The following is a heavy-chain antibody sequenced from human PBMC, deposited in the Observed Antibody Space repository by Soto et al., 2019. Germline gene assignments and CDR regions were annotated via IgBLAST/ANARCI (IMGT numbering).Heavy chain of an antibody. D-gene: IGHD3-16*01. CDR1: GFTFSSYG. CDR3: AKALSNRGYYGMDV. V-gene: IGHV3-30*18. CDR2: ISYDGSNK. Sequence: GSLRLSCAASGFTFSSYGMHWVRQAPGKGLEWVAVISYDGSNKYYADSVKGRFTISRDNSKNTLYLQMNSLRAEDTAVYYCAKALSNRGYYGMDVWGQGTTVTVSS. J-gene: IGHJ6*02.